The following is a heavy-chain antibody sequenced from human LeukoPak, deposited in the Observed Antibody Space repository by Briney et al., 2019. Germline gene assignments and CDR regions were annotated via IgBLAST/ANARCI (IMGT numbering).Heavy chain of an antibody. D-gene: IGHD6-19*01. CDR2: TYSGGST. CDR1: GFTVSSNY. V-gene: IGHV3-53*01. CDR3: ASPSSGQSFDI. Sequence: GGSLRLSCAASGFTVSSNYMSWVRQAPGKGLEWVSLTYSGGSTYYADSVKGRFTISRDNSKNTLYLQMHSLRAADTAVYYCASPSSGQSFDIWGQGTMVTVSS. J-gene: IGHJ3*02.